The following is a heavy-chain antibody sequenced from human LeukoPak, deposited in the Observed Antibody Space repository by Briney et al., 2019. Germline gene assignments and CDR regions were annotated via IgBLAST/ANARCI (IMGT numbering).Heavy chain of an antibody. D-gene: IGHD3-10*01. J-gene: IGHJ4*02. V-gene: IGHV4-59*12. CDR3: ARAEIELLWFGESKPKWFDY. CDR2: IFYAGNA. Sequence: KPSETLSLTCAVYGGSFSGYHWNWIRQSPGKGLEWIANIFYAGNADYNPSLKSRVTISVDTSKNQFSLKLSSVTAAETAVYYCARAEIELLWFGESKPKWFDYWGQGTLVTVSS. CDR1: GGSFSGYH.